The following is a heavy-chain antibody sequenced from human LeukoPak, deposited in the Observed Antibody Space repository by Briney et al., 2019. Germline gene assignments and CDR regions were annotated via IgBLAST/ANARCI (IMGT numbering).Heavy chain of an antibody. CDR1: GFTFDDYA. CDR2: ISSSSSYI. CDR3: ARGSRGNFDY. D-gene: IGHD4-23*01. J-gene: IGHJ4*02. Sequence: PGGSLRLSCAASGFTFDDYAMHWVRQAPGKGLEWVSSISSSSSYIYYADSVKGRFTISRDNAKNSLYLQMNSLRAEDTALYYCARGSRGNFDYWGQGTLVTVSS. V-gene: IGHV3-21*04.